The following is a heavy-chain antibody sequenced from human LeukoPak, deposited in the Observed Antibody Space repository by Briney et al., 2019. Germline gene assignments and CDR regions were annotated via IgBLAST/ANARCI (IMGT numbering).Heavy chain of an antibody. D-gene: IGHD2-21*02. CDR1: GFTFSSYE. V-gene: IGHV3-48*03. J-gene: IGHJ3*02. Sequence: PGGSLRLSCAASGFTFSSYEMNWVRQAPGKGLEWVSYISISGSTIYYADSVRGRFTISRDNAKNSLYLQMNSLRAEDTAVYYCARDQGRFKDCGGDCYAAFDIWGQGTMVTVSS. CDR2: ISISGSTI. CDR3: ARDQGRFKDCGGDCYAAFDI.